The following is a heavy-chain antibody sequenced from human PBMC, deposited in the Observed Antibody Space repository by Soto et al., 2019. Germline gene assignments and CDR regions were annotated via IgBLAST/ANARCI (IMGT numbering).Heavy chain of an antibody. CDR2: IYSGGST. D-gene: IGHD1-26*01. V-gene: IGHV3-53*01. J-gene: IGHJ4*02. CDR3: ATFIVGATT. Sequence: HPGGSLRLSCAVSGFTVSSNYMSWVRQAPGKGLEWVSLIYSGGSTYYADSVKGRFTISRDNSKNTLYLQMNSLRAEDTAVYYCATFIVGATTWGPGTLVTVSS. CDR1: GFTVSSNY.